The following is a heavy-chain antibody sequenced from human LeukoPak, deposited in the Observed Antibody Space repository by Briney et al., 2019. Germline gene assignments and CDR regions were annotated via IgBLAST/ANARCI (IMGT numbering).Heavy chain of an antibody. Sequence: GGSLRLSREASGFTLSPYSMNWVRQAPGKGLEWASYISTSSSTIYYAGSVKGRFTISRDNGKNALYLEMNSLRAEDTALYYCVKDGAIFGVPITRGGMDVWGQGTTVTVSS. CDR1: GFTLSPYS. D-gene: IGHD3-3*01. V-gene: IGHV3-48*04. CDR2: ISTSSSTI. J-gene: IGHJ6*02. CDR3: VKDGAIFGVPITRGGMDV.